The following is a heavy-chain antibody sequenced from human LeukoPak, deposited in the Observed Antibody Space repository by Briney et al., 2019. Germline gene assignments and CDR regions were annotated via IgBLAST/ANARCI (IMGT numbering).Heavy chain of an antibody. J-gene: IGHJ5*02. V-gene: IGHV6-1*01. Sequence: SQTLSLTCAISGDSVSSNSAAWNWIRQSPSRGLEWLGRTYYRSKWYNDYAVSVKSRITINPDTSKNQFSLKLSSVTAADTAVYYCAREGGGEWLLYPNWFDPWGQGTLVTVSS. D-gene: IGHD3-3*01. CDR2: TYYRSKWYN. CDR3: AREGGGEWLLYPNWFDP. CDR1: GDSVSSNSAA.